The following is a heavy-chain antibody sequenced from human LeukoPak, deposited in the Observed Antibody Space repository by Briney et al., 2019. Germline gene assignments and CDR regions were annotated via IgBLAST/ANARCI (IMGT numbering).Heavy chain of an antibody. CDR1: GGSISSGDYY. J-gene: IGHJ3*02. CDR2: IYYSGST. CDR3: ARERSVWSRDGHAFDI. V-gene: IGHV4-30-4*01. D-gene: IGHD3-10*01. Sequence: SETLSLTCTVSGGSISSGDYYWSWIRQPPGKGLEWIGYIYYSGSTYYNPSLKSRVTISVDTSKNQFSLKLSSVTAADTAVYYCARERSVWSRDGHAFDIWGQGTMVTVSS.